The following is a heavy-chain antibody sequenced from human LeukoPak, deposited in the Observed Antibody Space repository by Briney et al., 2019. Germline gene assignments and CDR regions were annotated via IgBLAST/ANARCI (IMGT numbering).Heavy chain of an antibody. CDR2: IWYDGSNK. CDR1: GFTFSSYG. CDR3: ARGYKQVDY. Sequence: PGGSLRLSCAASGFTFSSYGMHWVRQAPGKGLEWVAVIWYDGSNKYYVDSVRGRFTISRDNSKNTLYLQMNSLRAEDTAVYYCARGYKQVDYWGQGTLVTVSS. V-gene: IGHV3-33*01. D-gene: IGHD5-18*01. J-gene: IGHJ4*02.